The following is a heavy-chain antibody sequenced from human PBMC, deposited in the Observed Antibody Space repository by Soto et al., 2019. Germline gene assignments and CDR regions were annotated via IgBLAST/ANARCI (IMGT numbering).Heavy chain of an antibody. CDR1: GYSFTSYW. J-gene: IGHJ3*01. V-gene: IGHV5-51*01. CDR2: IYPGNSDT. CDR3: ARRVDAFDV. Sequence: GESLKISCQGSGYSFTSYWIGWVRQMPGKGLEWMGIIYPGNSDTRYSPSFQGRVTISADKSVRTAYLQWSSLKASDTAIYYCARRVDAFDVWGQGTMVTVSS.